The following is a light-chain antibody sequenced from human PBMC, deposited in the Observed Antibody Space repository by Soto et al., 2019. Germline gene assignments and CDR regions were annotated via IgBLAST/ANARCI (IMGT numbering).Light chain of an antibody. CDR3: QQRSNWPPT. CDR2: DAS. V-gene: IGKV3-11*01. Sequence: IVITQSPPTLSVSQGERATLSCRASQSVSSYLAWYQQKPGQAPRLLIYDASNRATGIPARFSGSGSGTDFTLTISSLEPEDFAVYYCQQRSNWPPTFGQGTRLEIK. CDR1: QSVSSY. J-gene: IGKJ5*01.